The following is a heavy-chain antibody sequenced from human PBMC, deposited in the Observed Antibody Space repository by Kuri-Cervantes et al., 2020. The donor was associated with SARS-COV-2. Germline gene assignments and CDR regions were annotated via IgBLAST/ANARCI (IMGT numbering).Heavy chain of an antibody. CDR1: GFTFSSYS. CDR3: ARQGQVPRIALDI. V-gene: IGHV3-74*01. Sequence: GESLKISCAASGFTFSSYSMNWVRQAPGKGLVWVSSINTDGSSTNYADSVKGRFTISRDNAKNTLYLRMSNLRAEDTAVYYCARQGQVPRIALDIWGQGTMVTVSS. CDR2: INTDGSST. J-gene: IGHJ3*02. D-gene: IGHD6-19*01.